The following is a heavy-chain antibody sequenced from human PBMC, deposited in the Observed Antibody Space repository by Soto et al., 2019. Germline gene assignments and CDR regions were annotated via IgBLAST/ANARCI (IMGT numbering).Heavy chain of an antibody. Sequence: QVQLQESGPGLVKPSETLSLTCTVSGGSISSYYWSWIRQPPGKGLEWIGYIYYSGSTNYNPSLKSRVTISVDTSKNQFSLKLSSVTAADTAVYYCATQIAVAGTLQDYWGQGTLVTVSS. D-gene: IGHD6-19*01. J-gene: IGHJ4*02. CDR1: GGSISSYY. CDR2: IYYSGST. V-gene: IGHV4-59*01. CDR3: ATQIAVAGTLQDY.